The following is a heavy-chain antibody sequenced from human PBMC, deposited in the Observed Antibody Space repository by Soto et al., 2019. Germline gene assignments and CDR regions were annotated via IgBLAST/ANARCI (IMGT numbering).Heavy chain of an antibody. CDR2: FLPVFTTA. J-gene: IGHJ3*02. V-gene: IGHV1-69*01. D-gene: IGHD4-17*01. CDR1: GGSFNTYG. Sequence: QVQLVQSGAEVKKPGSSVKVSCKASGGSFNTYGISWVRQAPGQGLEWMGGFLPVFTTAKYAQKFHGRVSFTADESTYTAYMELSSLSSEDTAVYFCARDGVDVSRTTVRHGALDIWGQGTVVTVSS. CDR3: ARDGVDVSRTTVRHGALDI.